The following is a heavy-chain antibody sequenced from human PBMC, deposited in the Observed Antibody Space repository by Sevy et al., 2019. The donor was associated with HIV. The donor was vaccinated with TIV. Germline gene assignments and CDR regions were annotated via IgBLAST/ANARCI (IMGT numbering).Heavy chain of an antibody. CDR2: FDPEDGET. Sequence: VSCKASGYTLTELSMHWVRQAPGKGLEWMGGFDPEDGETIYAQKFQGRVTMTEDTSTDTAYMELSSLRSEDTAVYYCATQQMTTVTSYDYWGQGTLVTVSS. J-gene: IGHJ4*02. CDR3: ATQQMTTVTSYDY. CDR1: GYTLTELS. V-gene: IGHV1-24*01. D-gene: IGHD4-17*01.